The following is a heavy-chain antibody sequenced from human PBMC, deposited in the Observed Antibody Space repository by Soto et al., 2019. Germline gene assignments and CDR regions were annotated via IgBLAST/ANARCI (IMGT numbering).Heavy chain of an antibody. CDR1: GYTFTSYD. CDR2: MNPNSGNT. CDR3: ARAETTVTSTLPTRYYYYGMDV. V-gene: IGHV1-8*01. Sequence: QVQLVQSGAEVKKPGASVKVSCKASGYTFTSYDINWVRQATGQGLEWMGWMNPNSGNTGYAQKFQGRVTMTRNTSISTAYMELSSLRSEDTAVYYCARAETTVTSTLPTRYYYYGMDVWGQGTTVTVSS. D-gene: IGHD4-17*01. J-gene: IGHJ6*02.